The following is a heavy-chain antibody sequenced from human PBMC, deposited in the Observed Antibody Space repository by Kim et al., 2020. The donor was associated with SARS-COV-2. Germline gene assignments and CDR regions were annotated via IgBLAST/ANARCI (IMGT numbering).Heavy chain of an antibody. CDR2: ISGSGGST. Sequence: GGSLRLSCAASGFTFSSYAMSWVRQAPGKGLEWVSAISGSGGSTYYADSVKGRFTISRDNSKNTLYLQMNSLRAEDTAVYYCAKALKWIQLWSNFDYWGQGTLVTVSS. V-gene: IGHV3-23*01. CDR1: GFTFSSYA. J-gene: IGHJ4*02. D-gene: IGHD5-18*01. CDR3: AKALKWIQLWSNFDY.